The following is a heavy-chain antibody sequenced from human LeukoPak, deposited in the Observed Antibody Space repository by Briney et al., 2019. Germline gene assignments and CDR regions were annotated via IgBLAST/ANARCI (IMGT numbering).Heavy chain of an antibody. CDR1: GDSVSSNGAA. CDR2: TYYGSKWYN. D-gene: IGHD3-16*01. CDR3: ARDGWGSSPPWFDP. Sequence: SQTLSLTCAISGDSVSSNGAAWNWIRQSPSRGLEWLGRTYYGSKWYNDYAVSMKSQISINPDTSKNQFSLQVTSVTPEDTAVYYCARDGWGSSPPWFDPWGQGTLVTVSS. V-gene: IGHV6-1*01. J-gene: IGHJ5*02.